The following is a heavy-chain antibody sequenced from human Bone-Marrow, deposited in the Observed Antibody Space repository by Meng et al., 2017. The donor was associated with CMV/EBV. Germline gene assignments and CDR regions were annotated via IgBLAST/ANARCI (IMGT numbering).Heavy chain of an antibody. CDR2: IIPILGIA. V-gene: IGHV1-69*10. J-gene: IGHJ5*02. D-gene: IGHD6-6*01. CDR3: ARAAAARPFDP. Sequence: SVKVSCKASGGTFSSYAISWVRQAPGQGLEWMGGIIPILGIANYAQKFQGRVTITADKSTSTAYMELSSLRCEDTAVYYCARAAAARPFDPWDQGTLVTVSS. CDR1: GGTFSSYA.